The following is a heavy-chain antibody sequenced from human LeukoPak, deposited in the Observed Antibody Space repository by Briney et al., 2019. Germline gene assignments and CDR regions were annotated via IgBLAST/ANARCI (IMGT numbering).Heavy chain of an antibody. Sequence: ASVKVSCKASGYTFTGYYMHWVRQAPGQGLEWMGWINPNSGGTNYAQKFQGRVTMTRDTSISTAYMELSRLSSNDTAVYYCASGDFWNGPNDYWGQGTLVTVSS. CDR1: GYTFTGYY. CDR3: ASGDFWNGPNDY. CDR2: INPNSGGT. J-gene: IGHJ4*02. V-gene: IGHV1-2*02. D-gene: IGHD3-3*01.